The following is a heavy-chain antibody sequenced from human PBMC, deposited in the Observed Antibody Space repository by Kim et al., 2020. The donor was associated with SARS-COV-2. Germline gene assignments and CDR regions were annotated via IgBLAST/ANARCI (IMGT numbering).Heavy chain of an antibody. CDR2: SYI. J-gene: IGHJ4*02. CDR3: VTPPGIATN. Sequence: SYINYADSVKGRFTISRDNAKNSLYLQMNSLRAEDTAVYYCVTPPGIATNWGQGTLVTVSS. D-gene: IGHD6-13*01. V-gene: IGHV3-21*01.